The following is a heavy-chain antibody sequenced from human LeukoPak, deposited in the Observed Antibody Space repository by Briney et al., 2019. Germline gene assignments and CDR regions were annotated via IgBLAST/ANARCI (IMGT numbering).Heavy chain of an antibody. Sequence: SETLSLTCTVSGGSISSYYWSWIRQPPGKGLEWIGYIYYSGSANYSPSLKSRATISVDTSKNQFSLRLSSVTAADTAVYYCARHGYDILTGSIWGQGTMVTVSS. CDR2: IYYSGSA. CDR3: ARHGYDILTGSI. CDR1: GGSISSYY. V-gene: IGHV4-59*08. D-gene: IGHD3-9*01. J-gene: IGHJ3*02.